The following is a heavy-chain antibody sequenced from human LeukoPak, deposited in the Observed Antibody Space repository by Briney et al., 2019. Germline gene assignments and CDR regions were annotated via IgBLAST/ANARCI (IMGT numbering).Heavy chain of an antibody. Sequence: PGGSLRLSCAASGFTFSSYAMHWVRQASGKGLEWVGRIRSKANSYATAYAASVKGRFTISRDDSKNTAYLQMNSLKTEDTAVYYCTRYGDYPFDYWGQGTLVTVSS. CDR3: TRYGDYPFDY. J-gene: IGHJ4*02. D-gene: IGHD2-21*01. CDR1: GFTFSSYA. CDR2: IRSKANSYAT. V-gene: IGHV3-73*01.